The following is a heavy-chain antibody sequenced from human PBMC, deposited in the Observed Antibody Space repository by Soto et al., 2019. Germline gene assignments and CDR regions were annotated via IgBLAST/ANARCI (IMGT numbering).Heavy chain of an antibody. CDR3: AVAAVREILTEQSSGMAV. CDR2: IMPTVDSA. CDR1: GGTLSDYA. D-gene: IGHD3-10*01. Sequence: QVQLVQSGAEVKNPGSSVKVSCKASGGTLSDYAVSWVRQARGQGLEWMGGIMPTVDSANYAQKFQGRLTITADESTSTANMELSSLTSDDTAIYYCAVAAVREILTEQSSGMAVWGQGTTVTVS. V-gene: IGHV1-69*01. J-gene: IGHJ6*02.